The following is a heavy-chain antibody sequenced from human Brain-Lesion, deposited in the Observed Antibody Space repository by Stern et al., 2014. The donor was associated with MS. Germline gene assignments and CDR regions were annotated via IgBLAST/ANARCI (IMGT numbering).Heavy chain of an antibody. CDR1: GGSISSSTYY. Sequence: QLQLQESGPGLVKPSETLSLTCTVSGGSISSSTYYWAWLRPPPGKGLEWIGNIYYSGFTYYNPSLKSRVTISVDMSKNQFSLKLGSVTAADTAIYYCARHDSVPRPSQLYSARDRGPGYFDYWGQGTLVTVSS. D-gene: IGHD1-26*01. CDR2: IYYSGFT. CDR3: ARHDSVPRPSQLYSARDRGPGYFDY. V-gene: IGHV4-39*01. J-gene: IGHJ4*02.